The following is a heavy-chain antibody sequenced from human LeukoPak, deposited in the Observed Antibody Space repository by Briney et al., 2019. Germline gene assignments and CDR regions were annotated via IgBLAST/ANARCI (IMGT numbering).Heavy chain of an antibody. Sequence: SETLSLTCTVSGASLSSYYWSWIRQPAGKGLEWIGRMYTSGSTNYNPSLKSRVTMSVDTSKNQFSLKLSSVTAADTAVYYCARETYCSITSCFTGPFDYWGQGTLVTVSS. CDR2: MYTSGST. CDR1: GASLSSYY. J-gene: IGHJ4*02. CDR3: ARETYCSITSCFTGPFDY. D-gene: IGHD2-2*01. V-gene: IGHV4-4*07.